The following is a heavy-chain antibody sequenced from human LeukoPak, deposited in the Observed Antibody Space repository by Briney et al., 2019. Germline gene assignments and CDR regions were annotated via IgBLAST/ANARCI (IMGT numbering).Heavy chain of an antibody. V-gene: IGHV3-21*01. CDR1: GFTFSSYS. CDR3: AREGRKQWLVSWGDY. Sequence: GGSLRLSCAASGFTFSSYSMNGVRPATPKGREWVSSISSSSSYVSSADSVKGRFTIYRDNAKNSLYLQMHSLRAEDTAVYDCAREGRKQWLVSWGDYWGQGTLVTVSS. J-gene: IGHJ4*02. CDR2: ISSSSSYV. D-gene: IGHD6-19*01.